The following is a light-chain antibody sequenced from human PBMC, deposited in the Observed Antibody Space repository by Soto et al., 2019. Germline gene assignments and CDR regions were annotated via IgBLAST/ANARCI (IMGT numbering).Light chain of an antibody. CDR2: AAS. J-gene: IGKJ4*01. V-gene: IGKV1-27*01. Sequence: DIQMTQSPSSLSASVGDRVTITCRASQGISNHLAWYQQKPGKGPKLLIYAASTLQSGVPPRFSGSGSGTDFTLTISSLQPEDVATYYCQKYISAFLTFGGGTKVDIK. CDR3: QKYISAFLT. CDR1: QGISNH.